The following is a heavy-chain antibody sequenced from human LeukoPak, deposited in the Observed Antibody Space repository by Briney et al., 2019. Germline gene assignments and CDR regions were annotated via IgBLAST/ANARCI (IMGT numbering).Heavy chain of an antibody. Sequence: MSSETLSLTCAVYGGSFSGYYWSWIRQPPGKGLEWIGEINHSGSTNYNPSLKSRVTISVDTSKNQFSLKLSSVTAADTAVYYCARSRGPTYYDFWSGYYTDYYYYMDVWGKGTTVTVSS. J-gene: IGHJ6*03. CDR2: INHSGST. CDR3: ARSRGPTYYDFWSGYYTDYYYYMDV. V-gene: IGHV4-34*01. D-gene: IGHD3-3*01. CDR1: GGSFSGYY.